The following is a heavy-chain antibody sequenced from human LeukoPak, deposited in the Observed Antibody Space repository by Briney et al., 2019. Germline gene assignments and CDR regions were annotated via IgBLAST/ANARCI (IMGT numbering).Heavy chain of an antibody. D-gene: IGHD6-13*01. CDR3: ARGYSRTWAYFDY. J-gene: IGHJ4*02. Sequence: SETLSLTCTVSGGSISSYYWSWIRQPPGKGLEWIGYIYYSGTTDYNPSLKSRVTISVDTSKNQFSLNVTSVTAADTAMYYCARGYSRTWAYFDYWGQGILVTVSS. V-gene: IGHV4-59*01. CDR2: IYYSGTT. CDR1: GGSISSYY.